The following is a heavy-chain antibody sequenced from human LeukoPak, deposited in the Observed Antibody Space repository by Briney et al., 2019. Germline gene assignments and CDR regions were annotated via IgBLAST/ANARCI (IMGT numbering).Heavy chain of an antibody. CDR1: GGSISSSNW. V-gene: IGHV4-4*02. J-gene: IGHJ4*02. CDR2: IYHSGST. CDR3: ARTTYYYDSSGYYYEGARSDY. D-gene: IGHD3-22*01. Sequence: PSGTPSLTCAVSGGSISSSNWWSWVCQPPGKGLEWIGEIYHSGSTNYNPSLKSRVTISVDKSKNQFSLKLSSVTASDTAVYYCARTTYYYDSSGYYYEGARSDYWGQGTLVTVSS.